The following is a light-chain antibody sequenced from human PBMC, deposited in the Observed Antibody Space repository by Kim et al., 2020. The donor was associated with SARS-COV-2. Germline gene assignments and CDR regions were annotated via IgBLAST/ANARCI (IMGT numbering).Light chain of an antibody. CDR1: RSLNSY. CDR2: AAS. J-gene: IGKJ2*01. V-gene: IGKV1-39*01. Sequence: DIQLTQSPSSLSASVGDKVTITCRASRSLNSYLNWSQQKPGKAPSLLIYAASTLHSGVPSRFSGNGSETDYTLTITSLQPEDFATYFCHQSYTSPYTFGQGTKLEIK. CDR3: HQSYTSPYT.